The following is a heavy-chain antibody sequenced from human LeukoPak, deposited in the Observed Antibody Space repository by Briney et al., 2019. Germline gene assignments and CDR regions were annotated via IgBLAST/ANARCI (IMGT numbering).Heavy chain of an antibody. CDR2: IWTDGSNK. Sequence: GGSLRLSCAASGFTFSSYGMHWVRETPGKGLEWVAVIWTDGSNKYNADSVKGRFTVSRDNSENTLHLQMNSLRAEDTAVYYCARGGGSGYYYGDFDYWGQGTLVTVSS. D-gene: IGHD3-22*01. CDR1: GFTFSSYG. CDR3: ARGGGSGYYYGDFDY. J-gene: IGHJ4*02. V-gene: IGHV3-33*01.